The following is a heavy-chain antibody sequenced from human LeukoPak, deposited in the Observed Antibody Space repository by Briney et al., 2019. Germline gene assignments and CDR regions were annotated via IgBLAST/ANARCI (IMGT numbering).Heavy chain of an antibody. CDR2: IGGNSTPI. Sequence: GGSLRLSCAASGFTFNGYYMSWVRQAPGKGLEWVSSIGGNSTPIFYADSVKGRSTVSRDNGKRSVFLQMNRLRAEDSAVYYCARAIFGVAQPPYFFYHYMDVWGKGATVTVSS. CDR1: GFTFNGYY. J-gene: IGHJ6*03. V-gene: IGHV3-21*01. CDR3: ARAIFGVAQPPYFFYHYMDV. D-gene: IGHD3-3*01.